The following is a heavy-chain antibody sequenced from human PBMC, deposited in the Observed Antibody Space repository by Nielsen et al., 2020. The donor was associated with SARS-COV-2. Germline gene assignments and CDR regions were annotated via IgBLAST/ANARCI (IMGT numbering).Heavy chain of an antibody. CDR2: ISGSGGST. CDR3: AKDRARYCSSTSCSLNWFDP. J-gene: IGHJ5*02. D-gene: IGHD2-2*01. Sequence: WIRQPPGKGLEWVSAISGSGGSTYYADPVKGRFTISRDNSKNTLYLQMNSLRAEDTAVYYCAKDRARYCSSTSCSLNWFDPWGQGTLVTVSS. V-gene: IGHV3-23*01.